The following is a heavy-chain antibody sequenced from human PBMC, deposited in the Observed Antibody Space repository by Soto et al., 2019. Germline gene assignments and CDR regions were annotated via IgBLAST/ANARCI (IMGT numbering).Heavy chain of an antibody. CDR1: GFSLTTRGVG. CDR2: IYWDDDE. D-gene: IGHD5-18*01. V-gene: IGHV2-5*02. CDR3: AHRPRGYSYHFDY. J-gene: IGHJ4*02. Sequence: QITLKESGPTLVKPTQTLTLTCTFSGFSLTTRGVGVGWIRQPPGKALEWLALIYWDDDEGYSPSLKSRPTITKDTSKNPVVPTMTTMDPVYTPTYYSAHRPRGYSYHFDYWRQGTLVTVSS.